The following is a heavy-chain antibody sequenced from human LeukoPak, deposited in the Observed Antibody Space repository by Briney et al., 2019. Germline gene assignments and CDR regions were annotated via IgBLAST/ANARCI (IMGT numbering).Heavy chain of an antibody. V-gene: IGHV3-66*01. CDR3: ARDINLVKVVLDAFDL. D-gene: IGHD2/OR15-2a*01. CDR2: IYSGGST. J-gene: IGHJ3*01. Sequence: GGSLRLSCAASGFTVSSNYMSWVRQAPGKGLEWVSVIYSGGSTYYADSVKGRFTISRDNARNSVYLQMNSLRAEDTAVYYCARDINLVKVVLDAFDLWGQGTMVIVSS. CDR1: GFTVSSNY.